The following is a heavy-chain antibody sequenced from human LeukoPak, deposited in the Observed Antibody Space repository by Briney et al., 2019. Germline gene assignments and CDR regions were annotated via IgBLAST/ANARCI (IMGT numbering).Heavy chain of an antibody. CDR1: GFTFSSYA. D-gene: IGHD6-19*01. CDR3: AKVYSSGHYYYYYYMDV. J-gene: IGHJ6*03. V-gene: IGHV3-23*01. CDR2: ISGSGGST. Sequence: GGSLRLSCAASGFTFSSYAMSWVRQAPGKGLEWVSAISGSGGSTCYADSVKGRFTISRDNSKNTLYLQMNSLRAEDTAVYYCAKVYSSGHYYYYYYMDVWGKGTTVTISS.